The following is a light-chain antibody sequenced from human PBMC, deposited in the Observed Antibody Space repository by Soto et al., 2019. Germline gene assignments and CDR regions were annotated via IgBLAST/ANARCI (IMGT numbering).Light chain of an antibody. Sequence: DVQMTQSPSTLSASVGDRVTITCRASQNIISWLAWYQQKSGKAPKLLIYDASTLESGVPSRFIGAGSGTEFTLTSSSLQPDDFATYYCQQYYSYWTFGQGTTVEIK. CDR3: QQYYSYWT. CDR2: DAS. J-gene: IGKJ1*01. CDR1: QNIISW. V-gene: IGKV1-5*01.